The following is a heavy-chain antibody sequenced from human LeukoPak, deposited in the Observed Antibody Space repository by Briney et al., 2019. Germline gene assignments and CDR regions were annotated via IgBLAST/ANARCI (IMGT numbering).Heavy chain of an antibody. CDR3: ARLRKYQPGGVGWFDP. CDR2: IYYSGST. CDR1: GGSISSSSYY. Sequence: PSETLSLTCTVSGGSISSSSYYWGWIRQPPGKGLEWIGSIYYSGSTNYNPSLKSRVTISVDTSKNQFSLKLSSVTAADTAVYYCARLRKYQPGGVGWFDPWGQGTLVTVSS. J-gene: IGHJ5*02. V-gene: IGHV4-39*07. D-gene: IGHD2-2*01.